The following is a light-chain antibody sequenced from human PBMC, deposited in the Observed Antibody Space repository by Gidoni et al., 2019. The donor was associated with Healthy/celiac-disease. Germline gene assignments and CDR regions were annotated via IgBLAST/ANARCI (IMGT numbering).Light chain of an antibody. J-gene: IGLJ1*01. CDR3: SSYTSSSTLEV. Sequence: QSALTQPASVSWSPGPSITISCTGTSSDVGGYNYFSWYQQHPGKAPKLMIYDVSNRPSGVSNRFSGSKSGNTASLTISGLQAEDEADYYCSSYTSSSTLEVFGTGTKVTVL. CDR1: SSDVGGYNY. CDR2: DVS. V-gene: IGLV2-14*01.